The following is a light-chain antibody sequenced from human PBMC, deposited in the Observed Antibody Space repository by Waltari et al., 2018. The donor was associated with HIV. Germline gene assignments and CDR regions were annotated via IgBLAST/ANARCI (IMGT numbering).Light chain of an antibody. Sequence: DIQMTQSPSSLSASVGDTVTITCRESQSVNNFLHWYQQKPGKAPNLLISAASSVHSGVPSRFSGRGSGTDFTLTISSLLPENCATYYCQQSYSTPRTVGGGTKVEIK. CDR1: QSVNNF. CDR2: AAS. V-gene: IGKV1-39*01. J-gene: IGKJ4*02. CDR3: QQSYSTPRT.